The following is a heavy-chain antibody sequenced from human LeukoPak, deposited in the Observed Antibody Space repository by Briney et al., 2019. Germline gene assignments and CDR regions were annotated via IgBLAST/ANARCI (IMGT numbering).Heavy chain of an antibody. J-gene: IGHJ4*02. CDR1: GFTFSSYS. D-gene: IGHD5-24*01. CDR2: ISSSSSYI. CDR3: ARLNKQGDGYNYPFDY. Sequence: GGSLRLSCAASGFTFSSYSMNWVRQAPGKGLEWVSSISSSSSYIYYADSVKGRFTISRDNAKNSLNLQMNSLRAEDTAVYYCARLNKQGDGYNYPFDYWGQGTLVTVSS. V-gene: IGHV3-21*01.